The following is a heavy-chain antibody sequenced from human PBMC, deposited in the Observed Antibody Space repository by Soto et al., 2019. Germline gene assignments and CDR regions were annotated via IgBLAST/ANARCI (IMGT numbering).Heavy chain of an antibody. D-gene: IGHD3-3*01. CDR2: IYYSGST. Sequence: SETLSLTCTVSGGSISSYYWSWIRQPPGKGLEWIGYIYYSGSTYYNPSLKSRVTISVDTSKNQFSLKLSSVTAADTAVYYCARAPLKNDFWSGYYPWGQGTLVTVSS. V-gene: IGHV4-59*08. CDR1: GGSISSYY. CDR3: ARAPLKNDFWSGYYP. J-gene: IGHJ5*02.